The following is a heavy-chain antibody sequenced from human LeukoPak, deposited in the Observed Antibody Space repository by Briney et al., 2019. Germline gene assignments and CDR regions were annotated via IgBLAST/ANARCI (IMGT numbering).Heavy chain of an antibody. J-gene: IGHJ3*02. Sequence: SETLSLTCTGSGGSISSYYWSRIRQHAGKGLQWIGRIYTSGSTNYNPSLKSRVTMSVDTSKNQFSLKLSSVTAADTAVYYCARQYYDILTGYDRGDAFDIWGQETMVTVSS. CDR2: IYTSGST. CDR1: GGSISSYY. CDR3: ARQYYDILTGYDRGDAFDI. D-gene: IGHD3-9*01. V-gene: IGHV4-4*07.